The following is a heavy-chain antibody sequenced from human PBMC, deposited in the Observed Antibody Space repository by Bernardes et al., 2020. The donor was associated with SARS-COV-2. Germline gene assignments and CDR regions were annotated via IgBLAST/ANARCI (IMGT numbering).Heavy chain of an antibody. V-gene: IGHV3-53*01. Sequence: GGSLRLSCAASGFTVSSNYMSWVRQAPGKGLEWVSVIYSGGSTYYADSVKCRFTISRDNSKNTLYLQMNSLRAEDTAVYYCARDDGYNWNLRYYYGMDVWGQGTTVTVSS. J-gene: IGHJ6*02. CDR1: GFTVSSNY. CDR2: IYSGGST. D-gene: IGHD1-20*01. CDR3: ARDDGYNWNLRYYYGMDV.